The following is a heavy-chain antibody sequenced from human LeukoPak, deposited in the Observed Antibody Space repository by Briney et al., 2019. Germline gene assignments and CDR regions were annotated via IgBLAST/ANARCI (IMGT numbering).Heavy chain of an antibody. CDR1: GDSISSYY. J-gene: IGHJ4*02. D-gene: IGHD4-17*01. CDR2: IYYSGRT. Sequence: PSETLFLTCTVSGDSISSYYGRWIRQPPGKGLEWIGYIYYSGRTYYNPSLKSRVTISVGTSKNQFSLTLSSVTAADTAVYYCARDPTPHGDPLDYWGQGTLVTVSS. V-gene: IGHV4-59*01. CDR3: ARDPTPHGDPLDY.